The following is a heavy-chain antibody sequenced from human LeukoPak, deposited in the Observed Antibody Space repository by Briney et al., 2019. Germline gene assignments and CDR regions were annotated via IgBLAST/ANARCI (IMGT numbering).Heavy chain of an antibody. CDR3: ATYWRHFDWLLSDI. Sequence: GGSLRLSCAASGFTFSSYAMHWVRQAPGEGLEWVAVISYDGSNKYYADSVKGRFTISRDNAKNSLYLQMNSLRAEDTAVYYCATYWRHFDWLLSDIWGLGTMVTVSS. J-gene: IGHJ3*02. D-gene: IGHD3-9*01. CDR1: GFTFSSYA. CDR2: ISYDGSNK. V-gene: IGHV3-30-3*01.